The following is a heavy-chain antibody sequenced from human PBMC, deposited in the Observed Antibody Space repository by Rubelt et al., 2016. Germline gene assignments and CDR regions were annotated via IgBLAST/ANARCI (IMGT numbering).Heavy chain of an antibody. Sequence: QVQLQQWGAGLLKPSETLSLTCAVYGGSFSGYYWSWIRQPPGKGLEWIGEINHSGSTNYNPSLKIRVSISVDTSKNQFSLKLSSVTAADTAVYYCARDSSGFDAFDIWGQGTMVTVSS. D-gene: IGHD6-19*01. J-gene: IGHJ3*02. CDR1: GGSFSGYY. CDR2: INHSGST. CDR3: ARDSSGFDAFDI. V-gene: IGHV4-34*01.